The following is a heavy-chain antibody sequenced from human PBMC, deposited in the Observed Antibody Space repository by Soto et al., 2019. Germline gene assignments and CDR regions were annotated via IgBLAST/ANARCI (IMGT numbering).Heavy chain of an antibody. J-gene: IGHJ4*02. CDR3: ARLDFPDIVVVVAATRYFDY. D-gene: IGHD2-15*01. CDR2: IYPGDSDT. CDR1: GYSFTSYW. V-gene: IGHV5-51*01. Sequence: EVQLVQSGAEVKKPGESLKISCKGSGYSFTSYWIGWVRQMPGKGLEWMGIIYPGDSDTRYSPSFQGQVTISADKSSSTAYLQWSSLKASDTVMYYCARLDFPDIVVVVAATRYFDYWGQGTLVTVSS.